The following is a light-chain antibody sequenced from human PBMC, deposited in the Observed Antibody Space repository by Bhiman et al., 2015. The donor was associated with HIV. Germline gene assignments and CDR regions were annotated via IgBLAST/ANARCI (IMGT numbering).Light chain of an antibody. CDR3: SSYTSSSQGV. Sequence: QSVLTQPPSASGTPGQRVTISCSGSSSNIGSNTINWYQQLPGTAPKLLIYRNNQRPSGVPDRFSGSKSGTSASLAISGLQAEDEADYYCSSYTSSSQGVFGGGTKLTVL. J-gene: IGLJ3*02. CDR1: SSNIGSNT. CDR2: RNN. V-gene: IGLV1-44*01.